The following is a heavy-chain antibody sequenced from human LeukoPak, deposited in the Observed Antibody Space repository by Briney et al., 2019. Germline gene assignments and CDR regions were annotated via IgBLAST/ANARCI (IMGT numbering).Heavy chain of an antibody. CDR2: ISYDGSNK. CDR1: GFTFSSYG. D-gene: IGHD1-26*01. V-gene: IGHV3-30*18. Sequence: GRSLRLSCAASGFTFSSYGMHWVRQAPGKGLEWVAVISYDGSNKYYADSVKGRFTISRDNSKNTLYLQMNSLRAEDTAVYYCAKDNQWELLGNWFDPWGQGTLVTVSS. J-gene: IGHJ5*02. CDR3: AKDNQWELLGNWFDP.